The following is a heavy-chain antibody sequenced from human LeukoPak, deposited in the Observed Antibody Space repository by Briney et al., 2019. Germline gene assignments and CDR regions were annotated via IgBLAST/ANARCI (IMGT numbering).Heavy chain of an antibody. CDR1: GYTFTRYA. J-gene: IGHJ4*02. Sequence: ASVKASCKASGYTFTRYAMHWVRQAPGQRVEGLGWINAVNGKTKYSQKFHGRVTMTRDTSTSTVYMELSNLRSEDTAVYYCVRSLTGTTYYFDYWGQETLVTVSS. D-gene: IGHD1-20*01. V-gene: IGHV1-3*01. CDR3: VRSLTGTTYYFDY. CDR2: INAVNGKT.